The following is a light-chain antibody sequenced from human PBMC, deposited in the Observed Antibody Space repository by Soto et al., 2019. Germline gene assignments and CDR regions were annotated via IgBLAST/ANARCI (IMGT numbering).Light chain of an antibody. Sequence: DIVMTQSPDSLAVSLGERATFNRQSSQTLLHSSNNRNYLAWYQQKSGQPPKLLIYWASTRESGVPDRFSGSGSGTDFTLTISSLQAEDVAVYYCYQYYENPPWTFGQGTKVEIK. CDR1: QTLLHSSNNRNY. J-gene: IGKJ1*01. V-gene: IGKV4-1*01. CDR2: WAS. CDR3: YQYYENPPWT.